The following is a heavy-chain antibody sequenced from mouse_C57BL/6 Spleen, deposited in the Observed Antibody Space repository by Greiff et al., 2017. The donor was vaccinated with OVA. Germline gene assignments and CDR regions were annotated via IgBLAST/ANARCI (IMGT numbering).Heavy chain of an antibody. CDR1: GYTFTDYY. Sequence: VMLVESGAELVRPGASVKLSCKASGYTFTDYYINWVKQRPGQGLEWIARIYPGSGNTYYNEKFKGKATLTAEKSSSTAYMQLSSLTSEDSAVYFCARGGMTTVVSFDYWGQGTTLTVSS. CDR2: IYPGSGNT. D-gene: IGHD1-1*01. V-gene: IGHV1-76*01. J-gene: IGHJ2*01. CDR3: ARGGMTTVVSFDY.